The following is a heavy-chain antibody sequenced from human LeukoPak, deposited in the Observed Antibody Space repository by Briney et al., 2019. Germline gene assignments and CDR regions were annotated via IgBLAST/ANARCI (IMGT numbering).Heavy chain of an antibody. V-gene: IGHV3-73*01. CDR1: GFTFSGSA. J-gene: IGHJ4*02. CDR2: IRSKANSYAT. Sequence: GGSLRLSCAASGFTFSGSAMHWVRQASGKGQEWVGRIRSKANSYATAYAASVKGRFTISRDDSKNTAYLQMTRMKIEDTAGDNGRLISSSDEFFDDWGQGTLVTVSS. CDR3: RLISSSDEFFDD. D-gene: IGHD2-8*01.